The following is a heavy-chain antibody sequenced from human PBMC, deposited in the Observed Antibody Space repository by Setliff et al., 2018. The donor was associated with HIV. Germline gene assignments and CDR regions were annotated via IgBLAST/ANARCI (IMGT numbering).Heavy chain of an antibody. V-gene: IGHV1-69*10. D-gene: IGHD5-12*01. CDR2: IIPMLGIA. Sequence: SVKVSCKASGGTFSSYTISWVRQAPGQGLEWMGGIIPMLGIANYAQKFQVRVTITADKSTSTAYMELSSLRSEDTAVYYCARLREMATINYYYNYMDVWGKGTTVTVSS. CDR3: ARLREMATINYYYNYMDV. J-gene: IGHJ6*03. CDR1: GGTFSSYT.